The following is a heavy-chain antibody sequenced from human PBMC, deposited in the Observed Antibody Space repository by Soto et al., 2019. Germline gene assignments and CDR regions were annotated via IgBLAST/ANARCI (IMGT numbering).Heavy chain of an antibody. J-gene: IGHJ4*02. CDR3: TTEPLGYCSGGSCYWGYFDY. CDR2: IKSKTDGGTT. V-gene: IGHV3-15*07. Sequence: GGSLRLSCAASGFTFSNAWMNWVRQAPGKGLEWVGRIKSKTDGGTTDYAAPVKGRFTISRDDSKNTLYLQMNSLKTEDTAVYYCTTEPLGYCSGGSCYWGYFDYWGQGTLVTVSS. CDR1: GFTFSNAW. D-gene: IGHD2-15*01.